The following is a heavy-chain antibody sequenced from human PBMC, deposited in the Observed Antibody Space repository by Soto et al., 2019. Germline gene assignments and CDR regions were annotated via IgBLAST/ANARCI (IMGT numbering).Heavy chain of an antibody. Sequence: QVQLQESGPGLVKPSETLSLTCTVSGGSISSYYWSWIRQPPGKGLEWIGYIYYSGSTNYNPSLKSRVTISVDTSKNPFSLKLSSVTAADTAVYYCARRVYYGSGTYMDVWGKGTTVTVSS. D-gene: IGHD3-10*01. CDR1: GGSISSYY. CDR3: ARRVYYGSGTYMDV. J-gene: IGHJ6*03. V-gene: IGHV4-59*08. CDR2: IYYSGST.